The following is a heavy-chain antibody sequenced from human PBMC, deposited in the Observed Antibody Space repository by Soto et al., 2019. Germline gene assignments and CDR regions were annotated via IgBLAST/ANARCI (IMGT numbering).Heavy chain of an antibody. CDR3: AKDVVVGATTGLGDYYYYYGMDV. Sequence: QVQLVESGGGVVQPGRSLRLSCAASGFTFSSYGMHWVRQAPGKGLEWVAVISYDGSNKYYADSVKGRFTISRDNSKDTLYLQMTRLRAEDTAVYYCAKDVVVGATTGLGDYYYYYGMDVWGHGTTVTISS. V-gene: IGHV3-30*18. J-gene: IGHJ6*02. CDR1: GFTFSSYG. D-gene: IGHD1-26*01. CDR2: ISYDGSNK.